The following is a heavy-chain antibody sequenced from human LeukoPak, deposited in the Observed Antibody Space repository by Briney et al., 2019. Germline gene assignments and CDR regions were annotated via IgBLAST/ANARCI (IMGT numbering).Heavy chain of an antibody. CDR1: GFIFSAYA. J-gene: IGHJ4*02. CDR3: ARDLYLVPAFDY. CDR2: ISSSSSTI. V-gene: IGHV3-48*02. Sequence: PGGSLRLSCAASGFIFSAYAMSWVRQAPGKGPEWVSYISSSSSTIYYADSVKGRFTISRDNAKNSLYLQMNSLRDEDTAVYYCARDLYLVPAFDYWGQGTLVAVSS. D-gene: IGHD2-2*01.